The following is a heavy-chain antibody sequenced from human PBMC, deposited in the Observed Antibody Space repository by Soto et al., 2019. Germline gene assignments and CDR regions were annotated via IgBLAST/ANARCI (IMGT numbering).Heavy chain of an antibody. V-gene: IGHV6-1*01. Sequence: SQTLSLTCAISGDSVSSNSAAWNWIRQSPSRGLEWLGRTYYRSKWYNDFAVSVKSRITINPDTSKNQFSLQLNSVTPEDTAVYYCARARQPRYGRHRMVFWDQGPTVTVS. J-gene: IGHJ6*02. CDR3: ARARQPRYGRHRMVF. CDR2: TYYRSKWYN. D-gene: IGHD1-20*01. CDR1: GDSVSSNSAA.